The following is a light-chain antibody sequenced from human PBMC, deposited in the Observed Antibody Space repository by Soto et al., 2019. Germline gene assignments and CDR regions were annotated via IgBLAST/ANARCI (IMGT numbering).Light chain of an antibody. CDR3: QQYGISPLT. V-gene: IGKV3-20*01. CDR1: QSVSSSY. Sequence: EIVLTQSPGTLSLSPGERATLSCRASQSVSSSYLAWYQQKPGQAPRLLIYGASSRATGIPDRFSGSGSGTDLTLTISRLEPEEFAVYYCQQYGISPLTCGGGTKVEIK. CDR2: GAS. J-gene: IGKJ4*01.